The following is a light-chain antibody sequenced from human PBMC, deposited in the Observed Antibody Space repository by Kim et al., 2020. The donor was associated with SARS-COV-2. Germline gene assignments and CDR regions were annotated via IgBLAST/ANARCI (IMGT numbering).Light chain of an antibody. Sequence: APGERATLSCRASQTINNRLVWYQQKPGQAPRLLIYDATTRATGVPARFMGSGSETDFTLTISSLQSEDFAVYYCQQSNDWPPLTFGQGTKVDIK. V-gene: IGKV3-15*01. CDR2: DAT. J-gene: IGKJ1*01. CDR1: QTINNR. CDR3: QQSNDWPPLT.